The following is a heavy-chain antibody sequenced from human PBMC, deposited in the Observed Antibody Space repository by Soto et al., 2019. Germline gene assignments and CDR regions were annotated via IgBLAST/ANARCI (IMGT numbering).Heavy chain of an antibody. D-gene: IGHD3-9*01. J-gene: IGHJ4*02. Sequence: QVQLVQSGAEVKKPGASVKVSCKASGYTFTSYGISWVRQAPGQGLEWMGWSSAYNGNTNYAQKLQVRVTMTTDTSTSTDYMELRSLRSDDTAVYYCATVVYDILTGYWSDYWGQGTMVTVSS. CDR2: SSAYNGNT. CDR3: ATVVYDILTGYWSDY. V-gene: IGHV1-18*01. CDR1: GYTFTSYG.